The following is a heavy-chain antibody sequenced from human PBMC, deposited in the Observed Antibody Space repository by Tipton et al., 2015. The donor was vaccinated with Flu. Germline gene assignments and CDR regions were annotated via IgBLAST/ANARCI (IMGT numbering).Heavy chain of an antibody. CDR3: ARERPPKGWLPYDAFDI. CDR2: IYSGGST. Sequence: VQLVQSGGGLIQPGGSLRLSCAASGFTVSSNYMSWVRQAPGKGLEWVSVIYSGGSTYYADSVMGRFTISRDNSKNTLYLQMNSLRAEDTAVYYCARERPPKGWLPYDAFDIWGQGTMVTVSS. D-gene: IGHD5-24*01. CDR1: GFTVSSNY. J-gene: IGHJ3*02. V-gene: IGHV3-53*01.